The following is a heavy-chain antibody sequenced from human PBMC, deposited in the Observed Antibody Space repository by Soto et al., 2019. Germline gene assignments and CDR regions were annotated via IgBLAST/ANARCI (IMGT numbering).Heavy chain of an antibody. CDR3: ARSIVVVTALAY. Sequence: ASVKVSCKASGYTFTSYDINWVRKATGQGLEWMGWINAGNGNTKYSQKFQGRVTITRDTSASTAYMELSSLRSEDTAVYYCARSIVVVTALAYWGQGTLVPSPQ. D-gene: IGHD2-21*02. CDR2: INAGNGNT. CDR1: GYTFTSYD. V-gene: IGHV1-3*01. J-gene: IGHJ4*02.